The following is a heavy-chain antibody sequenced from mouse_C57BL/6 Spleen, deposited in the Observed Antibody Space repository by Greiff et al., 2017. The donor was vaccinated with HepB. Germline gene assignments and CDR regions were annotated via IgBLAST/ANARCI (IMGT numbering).Heavy chain of an antibody. V-gene: IGHV1-69*01. Sequence: QVQLQQPGAELVMPGASVKLSCKASGYTFTSYWMHWVKQRPGQGLEWIGEIDPSDSYTNYNQKFKGKSTLTVDKSSSTAYMQLSSLTSGDSAVNYCERRDYGSSWFAYGGQGTLVTVSA. CDR3: ERRDYGSSWFAY. J-gene: IGHJ3*01. CDR2: IDPSDSYT. D-gene: IGHD1-1*01. CDR1: GYTFTSYW.